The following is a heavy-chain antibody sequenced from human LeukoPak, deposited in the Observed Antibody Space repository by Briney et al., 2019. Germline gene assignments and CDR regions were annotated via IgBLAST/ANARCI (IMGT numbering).Heavy chain of an antibody. CDR3: ARDPSPSIYYHGSGSFSYYFDY. Sequence: PSQTLSLTCAISGDSVSSNSAAWNWIRQSPSRGLEWLGRTYYRSKWYNDYAVSVKSRITINPDTSKNQFSLQLNSVTPEDTAVYYCARDPSPSIYYHGSGSFSYYFDYWGQGTLVTVSS. CDR2: TYYRSKWYN. V-gene: IGHV6-1*01. CDR1: GDSVSSNSAA. J-gene: IGHJ4*02. D-gene: IGHD3-10*01.